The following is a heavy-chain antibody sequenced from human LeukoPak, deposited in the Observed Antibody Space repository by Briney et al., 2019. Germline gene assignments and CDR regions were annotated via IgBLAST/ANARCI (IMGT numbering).Heavy chain of an antibody. J-gene: IGHJ6*02. V-gene: IGHV3-7*01. Sequence: GGSLRLSCAASGFTFSSYWMSWVRQAPGKGLEWVANIKQDGSEKYYVDSVKGRFTISRDNAKNSLYLQMNSLRAEDTAVYYCAREKYSSGWNPYYYYYGMDVWGQGTTVTVSS. CDR3: AREKYSSGWNPYYYYYGMDV. CDR1: GFTFSSYW. D-gene: IGHD6-19*01. CDR2: IKQDGSEK.